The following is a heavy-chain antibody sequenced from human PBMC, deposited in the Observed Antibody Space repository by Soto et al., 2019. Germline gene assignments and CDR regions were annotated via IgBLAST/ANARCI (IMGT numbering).Heavy chain of an antibody. Sequence: GGSLRLSCAASGFTFSSYGMHWVRQAPGKGLEWVAVISYDGSNKYYADSVKGRFTISRDNSKNTLYLQMNSLRAEDTAVYYCAKDAGSGSYPSELDYWGQGTLVTVSS. J-gene: IGHJ4*02. V-gene: IGHV3-30*18. CDR1: GFTFSSYG. D-gene: IGHD3-10*01. CDR2: ISYDGSNK. CDR3: AKDAGSGSYPSELDY.